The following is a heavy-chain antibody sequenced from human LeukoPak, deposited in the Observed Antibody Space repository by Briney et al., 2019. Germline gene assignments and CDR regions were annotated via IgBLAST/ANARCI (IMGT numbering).Heavy chain of an antibody. CDR3: ARSGSSSGYYYFYAFDI. D-gene: IGHD3-22*01. V-gene: IGHV3-30*04. J-gene: IGHJ3*02. Sequence: GGPLRRSCAASGFTFSSYAMHWVRQAPGKGLEGGAVISYDGSNNYYADSVKGRFTISRDNSTNTLYLQMNSLRAEDTAVYYCARSGSSSGYYYFYAFDIWGPGTMVTVSS. CDR1: GFTFSSYA. CDR2: ISYDGSNN.